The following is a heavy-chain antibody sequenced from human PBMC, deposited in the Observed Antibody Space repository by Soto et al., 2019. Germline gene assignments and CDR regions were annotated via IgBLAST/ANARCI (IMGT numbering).Heavy chain of an antibody. CDR3: AKSPGDSSGYSGFDY. CDR2: ISGSGGST. CDR1: GFTFSSYA. V-gene: IGHV3-23*01. D-gene: IGHD3-22*01. J-gene: IGHJ4*02. Sequence: GGSLRLSCAASGFTFSSYAMSWVRQAPGKGLEWVSAISGSGGSTYYADSVKGRFTISRDNSKNTLYLQMNSLRAEDTAVYYCAKSPGDSSGYSGFDYWGQGTLVTVSS.